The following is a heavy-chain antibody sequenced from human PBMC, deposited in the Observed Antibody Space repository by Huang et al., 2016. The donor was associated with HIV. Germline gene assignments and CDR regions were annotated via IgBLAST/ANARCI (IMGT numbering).Heavy chain of an antibody. CDR3: ARDRKYDNAWYWFDP. D-gene: IGHD1-1*01. V-gene: IGHV1-69*01. CDR2: IIPILGTP. J-gene: IGHJ5*02. CDR1: GGTFSSYA. Sequence: QVQLVQSGAEVKKPGSSVRVSCEASGGTFSSYAINWVRQAPGPGLAWMGGIIPILGTPNYAQKFQGRVTITADESTSTAYMELSSLRSDDTAVYYCARDRKYDNAWYWFDPWGQGTLVTVSS.